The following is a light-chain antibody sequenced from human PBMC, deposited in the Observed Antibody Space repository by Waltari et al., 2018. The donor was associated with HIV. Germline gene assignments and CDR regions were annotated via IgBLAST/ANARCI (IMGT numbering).Light chain of an antibody. CDR3: SSYTRSTTLDAV. Sequence: QSALTQPASVSGSPGQSITISCSGTNSDVVVYNYVSWYQQHPGKAPKLIIFDVSHRPSGISNRFSGSKSVNTASLTISGLQAEDEADYYCSSYTRSTTLDAVFGTGTKVSVL. J-gene: IGLJ1*01. CDR1: NSDVVVYNY. V-gene: IGLV2-14*03. CDR2: DVS.